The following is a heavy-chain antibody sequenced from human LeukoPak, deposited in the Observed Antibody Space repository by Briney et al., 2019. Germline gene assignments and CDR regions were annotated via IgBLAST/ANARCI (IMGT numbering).Heavy chain of an antibody. Sequence: PETLSLTCTVSGVSNSSFHWSWIRQPAGKGLEWIGRVHTSGTSNYNPSLESRVTMSGDTSKDQFSLSLSSVTAADTAVYYCARDGYYDSSGYSYFDYWGQGTLVTVSA. D-gene: IGHD3-22*01. CDR2: VHTSGTS. J-gene: IGHJ4*02. V-gene: IGHV4-4*07. CDR3: ARDGYYDSSGYSYFDY. CDR1: GVSNSSFH.